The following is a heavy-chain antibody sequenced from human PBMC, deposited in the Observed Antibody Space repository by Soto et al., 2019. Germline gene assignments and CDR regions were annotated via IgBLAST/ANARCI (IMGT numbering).Heavy chain of an antibody. J-gene: IGHJ6*02. CDR1: GFTFRNYG. CDR3: AKKIMGYAAHPDAMDV. CDR2: ISYDGDNK. Sequence: QVHLVESGGGVVQPGGSLTLSCTPSGFTFRNYGLVWVRQAPGKGLEWVALISYDGDNKYYPDSARGRFTVSRDNFKNMLFLQMDSLRPEDSAVYYCAKKIMGYAAHPDAMDVWGQGTTVTVS. V-gene: IGHV3-30*18. D-gene: IGHD2-8*01.